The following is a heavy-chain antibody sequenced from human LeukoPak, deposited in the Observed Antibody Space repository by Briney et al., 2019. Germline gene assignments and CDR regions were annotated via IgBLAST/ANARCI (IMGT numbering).Heavy chain of an antibody. D-gene: IGHD6-6*01. J-gene: IGHJ5*02. CDR3: ARGKYSSSSFAWFDP. Sequence: ASVKVSCKASGYTFTSYGISWVRQAPGQGLEWMGWISAYNGNTNYAQKFQGRVTMTRDTSTSTAYMELSRLRSDDTAVYYCARGKYSSSSFAWFDPWGQGTLVAVSS. CDR1: GYTFTSYG. V-gene: IGHV1-18*01. CDR2: ISAYNGNT.